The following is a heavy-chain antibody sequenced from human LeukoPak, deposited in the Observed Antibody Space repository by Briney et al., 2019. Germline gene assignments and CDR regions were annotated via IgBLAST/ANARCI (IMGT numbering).Heavy chain of an antibody. V-gene: IGHV3-43*02. CDR2: IHRDGRTT. CDR3: AKTRRSGTEYGDFDH. Sequence: PGRSLRLSCAASGFTFSSYGMHWVRQAPGKGLEWVSLIHRDGRTTYYADSVKGRFAISRDNSRRSIYLQINSLRDEDTALYHCAKTRRSGTEYGDFDHWGQGTLVTVSS. J-gene: IGHJ4*02. CDR1: GFTFSSYG. D-gene: IGHD1-26*01.